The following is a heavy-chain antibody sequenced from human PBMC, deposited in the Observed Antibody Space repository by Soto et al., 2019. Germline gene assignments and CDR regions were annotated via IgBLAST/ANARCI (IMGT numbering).Heavy chain of an antibody. V-gene: IGHV3-72*01. D-gene: IGHD3-10*01. CDR1: GFIFSDYY. CDR2: SRNKAKSYIT. J-gene: IGHJ6*02. Sequence: PGGSLRLSCAVSGFIFSDYYMDWVRQAPGKGLEWVGRSRNKAKSYITEYAASVKGRFTISRDDLKKLLYLQMNSLKTEDTAVYYCARVSDSYYSFDVWGQGTTVTV. CDR3: ARVSDSYYSFDV.